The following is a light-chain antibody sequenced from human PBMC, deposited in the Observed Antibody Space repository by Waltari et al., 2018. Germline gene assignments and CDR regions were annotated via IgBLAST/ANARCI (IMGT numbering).Light chain of an antibody. CDR1: SSDVGGYNY. CDR3: CSYAGSYTLEV. Sequence: QSALTQPRSVSGSPGQSVTISCTGTSSDVGGYNYVSWYQQHPGKAPKLVIYDVSQRTSVVPDRFSGSKSSNTASLTISGLQAEDEADYYCCSYAGSYTLEVFGGGTKLTVL. V-gene: IGLV2-11*01. CDR2: DVS. J-gene: IGLJ3*02.